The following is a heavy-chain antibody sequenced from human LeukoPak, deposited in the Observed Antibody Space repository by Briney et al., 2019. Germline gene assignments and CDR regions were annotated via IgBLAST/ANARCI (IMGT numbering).Heavy chain of an antibody. Sequence: GGSLRLSCADSGFTFSGYSMNWVRQAPGQGLEWVATIKPDGTERYYVDSVKGRFTISRDNAKNSLFLQMNSLRAEDTAVYYCAIRYSSGWYRWGQGTLVTVSS. CDR1: GFTFSGYS. V-gene: IGHV3-7*01. J-gene: IGHJ4*02. D-gene: IGHD6-19*01. CDR2: IKPDGTER. CDR3: AIRYSSGWYR.